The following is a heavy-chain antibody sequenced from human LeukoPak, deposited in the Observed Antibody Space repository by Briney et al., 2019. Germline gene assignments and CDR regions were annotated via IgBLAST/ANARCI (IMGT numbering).Heavy chain of an antibody. CDR3: AKFYDILTGYSDY. CDR1: GFTFDDYG. J-gene: IGHJ4*02. Sequence: GGSLRLPCAASGFTFDDYGMSWVRQSPGKGLEWVSGISGGSGNTEYADSVKGRFTISRDNSKSTLYLQMNSLRAEDTAVYYCAKFYDILTGYSDYWGQGTLVTVSS. CDR2: ISGGSGNT. V-gene: IGHV3-23*01. D-gene: IGHD3-9*01.